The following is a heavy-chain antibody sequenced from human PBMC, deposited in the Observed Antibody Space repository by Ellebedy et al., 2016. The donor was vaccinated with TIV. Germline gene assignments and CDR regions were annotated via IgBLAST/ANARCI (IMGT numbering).Heavy chain of an antibody. CDR1: GGSISSSSYF. J-gene: IGHJ4*02. CDR3: ARPLRSTVTTSIYFDY. D-gene: IGHD4-17*01. CDR2: IYYTGST. V-gene: IGHV4-39*01. Sequence: SETLSLXCTVSGGSISSSSYFWGWIRQPPGKGLDWIGIIYYTGSTYYSPSLQSRVTISVDTSKNQFSLNLTSVTAADTAVYYCARPLRSTVTTSIYFDYWGQGTLVTVSS.